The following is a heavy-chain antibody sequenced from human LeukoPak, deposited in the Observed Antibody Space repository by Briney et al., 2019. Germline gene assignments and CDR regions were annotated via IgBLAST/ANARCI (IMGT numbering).Heavy chain of an antibody. CDR3: ARQDYGGHYYYGMDV. V-gene: IGHV4-31*03. CDR1: GGSISSGGYY. Sequence: SETLSLTCTVSGGSISSGGYYWSWIRQHPGKGLEWIGYIYYSGSTYYNPSLKSRVTISVDTSKNQFSLKLSPVTAADTAVYYCARQDYGGHYYYGMDVWGKGTTVTVSS. D-gene: IGHD4/OR15-4a*01. J-gene: IGHJ6*04. CDR2: IYYSGST.